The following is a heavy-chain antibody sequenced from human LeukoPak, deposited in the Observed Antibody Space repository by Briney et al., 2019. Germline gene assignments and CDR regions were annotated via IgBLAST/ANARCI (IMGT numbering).Heavy chain of an antibody. CDR2: IRYDGTKK. D-gene: IGHD3-10*02. J-gene: IGHJ6*04. CDR1: GFTFSTYG. Sequence: QPGGSLRLSCAASGFTFSTYGMHWVRQAPGKGLEWVAFIRYDGTKKYYADSLKGRFTISRDNAKNSLYLQMNSLRAEDTAVYYCAELGITMIGGVWGKGTTVTISS. CDR3: AELGITMIGGV. V-gene: IGHV3-30*02.